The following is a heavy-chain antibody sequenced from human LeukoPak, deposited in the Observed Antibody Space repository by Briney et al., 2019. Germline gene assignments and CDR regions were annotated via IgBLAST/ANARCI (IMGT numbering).Heavy chain of an antibody. CDR2: ISYDGSNK. J-gene: IGHJ4*02. D-gene: IGHD3-22*01. V-gene: IGHV3-30*04. CDR1: GFAFSTYP. CDR3: ARDKGGYHTSGSLFVF. Sequence: PGRSLRLSCAASGFAFSTYPVHWVRQAPGKGLEWVAVISYDGSNKYYADSAKGRFTISRDNAKNSLYLHMNSLRAEDTAVYYCARDKGGYHTSGSLFVFGGQGTLVTVSS.